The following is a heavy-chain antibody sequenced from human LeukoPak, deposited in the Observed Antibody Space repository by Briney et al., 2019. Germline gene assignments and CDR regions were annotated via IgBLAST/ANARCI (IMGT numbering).Heavy chain of an antibody. CDR2: IIPIFGTA. V-gene: IGHV1-69*01. J-gene: IGHJ4*02. CDR3: ARDYPLFDY. CDR1: GYTFTSYG. Sequence: ASVKVSCKASGYTFTSYGISWVRQAPGQGLEWMGGIIPIFGTANYAQKFQGRVTITADESTSTAYMELSSLRSEDTAVYYCARDYPLFDYWGQGTLVTVSS.